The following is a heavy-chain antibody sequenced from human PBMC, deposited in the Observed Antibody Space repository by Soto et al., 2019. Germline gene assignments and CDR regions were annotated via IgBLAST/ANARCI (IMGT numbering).Heavy chain of an antibody. J-gene: IGHJ6*03. D-gene: IGHD5-18*01. CDR2: INAGNGNT. V-gene: IGHV1-3*01. CDR3: ARDSPIYSFGYYYYYMDV. Sequence: VKVSCKASGYAFTSYGVQWVRQAPGQRLEWMGWINAGNGNTKYSQKFQGRVTITRDTSASTAYMELSSLRSEDTAVYYCARDSPIYSFGYYYYYMDVWGKGTTVTVSS. CDR1: GYAFTSYG.